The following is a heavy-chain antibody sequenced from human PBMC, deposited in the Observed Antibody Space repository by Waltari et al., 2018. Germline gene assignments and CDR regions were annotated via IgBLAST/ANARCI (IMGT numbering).Heavy chain of an antibody. V-gene: IGHV3-49*03. Sequence: EVQLVESGGGLVQPGRSLSLSCTASGFIFGDYALGWFRRAPGKGLEWVGFIRGTPYGGTTEYAASVKGRFIISRDDSKAIAHLQLSSLKTEDTAVYYCARGVSGYSSYFDYWGQGTLVTVSS. J-gene: IGHJ4*02. CDR1: GFIFGDYA. D-gene: IGHD3-22*01. CDR3: ARGVSGYSSYFDY. CDR2: IRGTPYGGTT.